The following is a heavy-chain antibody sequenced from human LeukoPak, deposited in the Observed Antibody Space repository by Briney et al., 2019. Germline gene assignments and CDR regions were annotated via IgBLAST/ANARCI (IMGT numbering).Heavy chain of an antibody. D-gene: IGHD3-9*01. CDR1: GGTFSSYA. J-gene: IGHJ6*02. V-gene: IGHV1-69*13. Sequence: SVKVSCKASGGTFSSYAISWVRQATGQGLEWMGGIIPIFGTANYAQKFQGRVTITADESTSTAYMELSSLRSEDTAVYYCAREYYDILTGYLDVWGQGTTVTVSS. CDR3: AREYYDILTGYLDV. CDR2: IIPIFGTA.